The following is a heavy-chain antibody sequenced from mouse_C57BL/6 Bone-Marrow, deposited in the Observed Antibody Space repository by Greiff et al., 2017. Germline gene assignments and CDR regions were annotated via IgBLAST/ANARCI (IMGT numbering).Heavy chain of an antibody. Sequence: EVKLQQSGPELVKPGASVKISCKASGYTFPDYYMNWVNQSHGKSLEWIGDINPNNGGTSYTQKFKGKATLTVDKYSSTAYMELRSLTYEDSAVYYCARGMGIYYGHSYYAMDYWGHGTSVSVSS. CDR2: INPNNGGT. CDR3: ARGMGIYYGHSYYAMDY. CDR1: GYTFPDYY. J-gene: IGHJ4*01. V-gene: IGHV1-26*01. D-gene: IGHD2-1*01.